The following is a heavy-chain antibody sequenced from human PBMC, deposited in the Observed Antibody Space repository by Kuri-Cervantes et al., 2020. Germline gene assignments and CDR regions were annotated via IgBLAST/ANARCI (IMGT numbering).Heavy chain of an antibody. CDR1: GYTFTSYC. CDR3: ARLEKQWLPGL. CDR2: INAYNGNT. Sequence: ASVKVSCKASGYTFTSYCMHWVRQAPGQGLEWMGWINAYNGNTNYAQKLQGRVTMTTDTSTSTAYMDLRSLRSDDTAVYYCARLEKQWLPGLWGQGTLVTVSS. D-gene: IGHD6-19*01. V-gene: IGHV1-18*04. J-gene: IGHJ4*02.